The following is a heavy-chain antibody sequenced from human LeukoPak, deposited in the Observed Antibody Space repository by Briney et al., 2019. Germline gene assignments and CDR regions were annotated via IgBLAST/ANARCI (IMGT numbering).Heavy chain of an antibody. V-gene: IGHV1-2*02. J-gene: IGHJ6*04. CDR3: ARGPVHYYGSGSHHLDV. D-gene: IGHD3-10*01. CDR2: INPNSGGT. Sequence: ASVKVSCKASGYTFTGYYMHWVRQAPGQGLEWMGWINPNSGGTNYAQKFQGRVTMTRDTSISTAYMKLSRLRSDDAAVYYCARGPVHYYGSGSHHLDVWGKGTTVTISS. CDR1: GYTFTGYY.